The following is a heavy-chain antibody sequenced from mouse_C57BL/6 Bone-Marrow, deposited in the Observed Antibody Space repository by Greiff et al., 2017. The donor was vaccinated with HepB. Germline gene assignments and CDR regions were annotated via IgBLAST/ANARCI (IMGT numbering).Heavy chain of an antibody. CDR2: ISGGGGNT. CDR3: ARLDTTVVDY. D-gene: IGHD1-1*01. Sequence: EVMLVESGGGLVKPGGSLKLSCAASGFTFSSYTMSWVRQTPEKRLEWVATISGGGGNTYYPDSVKGRFTISRDNAKNTLYLPMSSLRSEDTALYFCARLDTTVVDYWGQGTTLTVSS. J-gene: IGHJ2*01. CDR1: GFTFSSYT. V-gene: IGHV5-9*01.